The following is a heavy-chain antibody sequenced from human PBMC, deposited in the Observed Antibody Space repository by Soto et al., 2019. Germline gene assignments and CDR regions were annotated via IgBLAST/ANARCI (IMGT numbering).Heavy chain of an antibody. J-gene: IGHJ4*02. CDR1: GYTFTGYY. D-gene: IGHD1-26*01. Sequence: QVQLVQSGAELKKPGASVKVSCKGSGYTFTGYYIRWVRQTPGQGPEWMGEISPQTGGTKYAQKYQGRVTMTRDTSITTVYMELSNLSPDDTAVYYCGRGRSGELVIFYWGQGTLVTVSS. CDR3: GRGRSGELVIFY. CDR2: ISPQTGGT. V-gene: IGHV1-2*02.